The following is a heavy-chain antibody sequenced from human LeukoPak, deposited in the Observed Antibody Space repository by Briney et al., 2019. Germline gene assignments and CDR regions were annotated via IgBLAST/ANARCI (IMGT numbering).Heavy chain of an antibody. V-gene: IGHV3-23*01. Sequence: PGGSLRLSCAASGFTFSSYAMSWVRQAPGKGLEWVSAISGSGGSTYYADSVKGRFTISRDNSKNTLYLQMNSLRAEDTAVYYCATIPLKYYDFWSGYYPYFDYWGQGTLVTVSS. D-gene: IGHD3-3*01. CDR1: GFTFSSYA. CDR2: ISGSGGST. J-gene: IGHJ4*02. CDR3: ATIPLKYYDFWSGYYPYFDY.